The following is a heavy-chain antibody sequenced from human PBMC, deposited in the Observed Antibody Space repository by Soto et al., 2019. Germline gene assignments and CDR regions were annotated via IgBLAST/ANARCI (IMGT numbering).Heavy chain of an antibody. CDR2: MNPNSGNT. CDR3: AREHSSSWRFDY. J-gene: IGHJ4*02. D-gene: IGHD6-13*01. V-gene: IGHV1-8*01. CDR1: GYTFTSYD. Sequence: ASVKVSCKASGYTFTSYDINWVRQATGQGLEWMGWMNPNSGNTGYAQKIQGRVTMKRNTSISTAYIELSSLRSEDTALYYCAREHSSSWRFDYWGQGTLVTAPQ.